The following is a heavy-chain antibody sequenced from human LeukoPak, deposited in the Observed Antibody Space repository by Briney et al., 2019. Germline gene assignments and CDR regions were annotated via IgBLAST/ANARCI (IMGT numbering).Heavy chain of an antibody. CDR1: GFTFDDYG. J-gene: IGHJ6*03. Sequence: PGGSLRLSCAASGFTFDDYGMSWVRQAPGKGLEWVSGINWNGGSTGYADSVKGRFTISRDNAKNSLYLQMNSLRAEDTALYYCARDTLDIVVVPAAKYYYYYMDVSGKGTTVTVSS. V-gene: IGHV3-20*04. CDR3: ARDTLDIVVVPAAKYYYYYMDV. CDR2: INWNGGST. D-gene: IGHD2-2*01.